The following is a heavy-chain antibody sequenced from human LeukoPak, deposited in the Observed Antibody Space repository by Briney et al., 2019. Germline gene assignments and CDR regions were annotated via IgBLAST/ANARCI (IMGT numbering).Heavy chain of an antibody. Sequence: PGGSLRLSCAASGFTFSSYAMAWVRQAPGKGLEWVSALSGSGGSTYYADSVKGRFTISRDNSMNTLYLQLNSLRVEDTALYFCAKGISSTSRTPFDPWGQGTLVTVSS. CDR3: AKGISSTSRTPFDP. J-gene: IGHJ5*02. V-gene: IGHV3-23*01. CDR2: LSGSGGST. CDR1: GFTFSSYA. D-gene: IGHD6-13*01.